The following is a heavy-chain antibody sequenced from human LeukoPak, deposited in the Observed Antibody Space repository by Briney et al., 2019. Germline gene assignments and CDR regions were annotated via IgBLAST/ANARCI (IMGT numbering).Heavy chain of an antibody. Sequence: GGSLRLSCAASGFAFNTYWMSWVRKAPGKGLEWMANIGQDGTEKHHVDSVRGRFTISRDNAKNSVFLQMNSLRAEDTAVYYCARDRDGKDYWGQGTLVTVSS. V-gene: IGHV3-7*03. CDR1: GFAFNTYW. D-gene: IGHD1-1*01. CDR2: IGQDGTEK. CDR3: ARDRDGKDY. J-gene: IGHJ4*02.